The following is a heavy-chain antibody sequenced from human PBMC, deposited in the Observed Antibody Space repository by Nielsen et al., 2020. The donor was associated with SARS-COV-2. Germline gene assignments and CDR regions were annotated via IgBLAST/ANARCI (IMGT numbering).Heavy chain of an antibody. CDR2: ISWNSGSI. V-gene: IGHV3-9*01. Sequence: SLKISCAASGFTFDDYAMHWVRQAPGKGLEWVSGISWNSGSIGYADSVKGRFTISRDNAKNSLYLQMNSLRAEDTALYYCAKWGYSSSWDNPYGMDVWGQGTTVTVSS. CDR3: AKWGYSSSWDNPYGMDV. J-gene: IGHJ6*02. CDR1: GFTFDDYA. D-gene: IGHD6-13*01.